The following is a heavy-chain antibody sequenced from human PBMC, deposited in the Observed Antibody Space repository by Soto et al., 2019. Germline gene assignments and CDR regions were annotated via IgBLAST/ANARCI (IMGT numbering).Heavy chain of an antibody. J-gene: IGHJ4*02. CDR1: GCTFTSYG. CDR3: ARQKYYYDTSGYFMPDY. D-gene: IGHD3-22*01. CDR2: ISAYNGNT. V-gene: IGHV1-18*04. Sequence: ASVKVSCKASGCTFTSYGISWVRQAPEQGLEWMGWISAYNGNTNYPQKFQGRVTMTTDISTSTAYMELRSLRSDDTAVYYCARQKYYYDTSGYFMPDYWGQGTQVTVSS.